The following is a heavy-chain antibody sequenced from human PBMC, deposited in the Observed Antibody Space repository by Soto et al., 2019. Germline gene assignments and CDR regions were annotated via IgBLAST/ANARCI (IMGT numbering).Heavy chain of an antibody. CDR1: GFTFSSYA. V-gene: IGHV3-30*18. J-gene: IGHJ4*02. CDR3: AKALGELSPESYDY. Sequence: QVQLVESGGGVVQPGRSLRLSCAASGFTFSSYAMHWVRQAPGKGLEWVAVISYDGSDKYYADSVKGRFTISRDNSKTTLNLQMNSVRADDTAVYYCAKALGELSPESYDYWGQGTLITVSS. CDR2: ISYDGSDK. D-gene: IGHD3-16*02.